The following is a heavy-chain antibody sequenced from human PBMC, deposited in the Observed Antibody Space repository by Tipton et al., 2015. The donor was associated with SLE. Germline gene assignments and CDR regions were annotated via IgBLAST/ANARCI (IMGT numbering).Heavy chain of an antibody. J-gene: IGHJ6*03. CDR3: ARINVPTAMDFYYYYMDV. V-gene: IGHV4-39*07. CDR1: GGSISSSGYD. Sequence: TLSLTCTVSGGSISSSGYDWGWIRQPPGKVLEWIGSFYHSGSTYYNPSLKSRVTISVDTSKNQFSLKLSSVTAADTAQYYCARINVPTAMDFYYYYMDVWGNGTTVTVSS. CDR2: FYHSGST. D-gene: IGHD2-2*01.